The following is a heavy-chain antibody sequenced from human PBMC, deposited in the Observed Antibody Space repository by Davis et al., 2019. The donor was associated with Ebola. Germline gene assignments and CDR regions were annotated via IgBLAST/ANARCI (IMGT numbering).Heavy chain of an antibody. Sequence: PGGSLRLSCEASTLTLTAYAMSWVRQAPGKGLEWVSGISAGGETTYYRDSVKGRFTISRDNSKNTLYLQMNSLRAEDTAVYYCAKTDFWSGYYTGLYFDYWGQGTLVTVSS. CDR2: ISAGGETT. CDR1: TLTLTAYA. D-gene: IGHD3-3*01. CDR3: AKTDFWSGYYTGLYFDY. V-gene: IGHV3-23*01. J-gene: IGHJ4*02.